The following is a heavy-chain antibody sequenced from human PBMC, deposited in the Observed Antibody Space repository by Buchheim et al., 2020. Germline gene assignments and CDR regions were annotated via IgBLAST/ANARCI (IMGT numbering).Heavy chain of an antibody. Sequence: EVQLLESGGDLVQPGGSLRLSCAASGFTFSAFAMSWVRQAPGKGLEWVSFISGSGVTTYYADSVMGRFTISRDNSKNVLYLRMDSLGADDTATYYCAKAPIRGADFWGQGTL. V-gene: IGHV3-23*01. J-gene: IGHJ5*01. CDR3: AKAPIRGADF. D-gene: IGHD3-10*01. CDR1: GFTFSAFA. CDR2: ISGSGVTT.